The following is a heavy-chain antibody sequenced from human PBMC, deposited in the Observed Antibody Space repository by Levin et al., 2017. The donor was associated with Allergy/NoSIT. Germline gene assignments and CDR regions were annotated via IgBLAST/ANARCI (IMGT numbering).Heavy chain of an antibody. V-gene: IGHV4-59*08. CDR3: ARQFDP. J-gene: IGHJ5*02. CDR2: IYYSGST. Sequence: SQTLSLTCTVSGGSLSDYYWSWIRQPPGKGLEWIGLIYYSGSTNYNPSLKSRVTISLDTSKNQFSLKLSSVTAADTAVYYCARQFDPWGQGTLVTVSS. CDR1: GGSLSDYY.